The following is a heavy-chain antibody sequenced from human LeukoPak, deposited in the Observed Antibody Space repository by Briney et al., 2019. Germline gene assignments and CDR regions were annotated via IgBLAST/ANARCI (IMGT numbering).Heavy chain of an antibody. D-gene: IGHD3-10*01. CDR2: INHSGST. Sequence: SETLSLTCTVSGGSISNRAYYWAWIRQPPGKGLEWIGEINHSGSTNYNPSLKSRVTISVDTSKNHFSLKLSSVTAADTAVYYCARRVRGVNDAFDIWGQGTMVTVSS. CDR1: GGSISNRAYY. J-gene: IGHJ3*02. V-gene: IGHV4-39*02. CDR3: ARRVRGVNDAFDI.